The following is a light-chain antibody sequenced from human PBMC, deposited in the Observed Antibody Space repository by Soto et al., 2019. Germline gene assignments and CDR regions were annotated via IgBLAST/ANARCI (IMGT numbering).Light chain of an antibody. V-gene: IGKV3-11*01. Sequence: EIVLTQSPDTLSLSPGERATLSCRASQNVGTYLTWFQQKPGQAPRRLIYDASTRVSGAPARFSGSGSGTDFTLTISSLEPEDFAVYYCQQCSKWPMYTFGQGTKVDIK. CDR3: QQCSKWPMYT. J-gene: IGKJ2*01. CDR1: QNVGTY. CDR2: DAS.